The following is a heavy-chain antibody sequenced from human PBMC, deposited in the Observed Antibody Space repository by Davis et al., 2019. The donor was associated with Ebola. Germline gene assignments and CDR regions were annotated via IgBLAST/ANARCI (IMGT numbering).Heavy chain of an antibody. V-gene: IGHV3-48*02. J-gene: IGHJ6*04. CDR2: ISSSSSTI. D-gene: IGHD3-9*01. CDR3: ATCWLSHYYYYGMDV. CDR1: GFTFSSYS. Sequence: PGGSLRLSCAASGFTFSSYSMNWVCQAPATGQGWVSYISSSSSTIYYADSVKGRFTISRANAKNSLYLQMNSLRDEDTAVYYCATCWLSHYYYYGMDVWGKGTTVTVSS.